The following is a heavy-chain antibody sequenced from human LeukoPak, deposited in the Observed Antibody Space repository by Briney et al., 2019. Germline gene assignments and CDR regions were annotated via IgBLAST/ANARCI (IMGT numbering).Heavy chain of an antibody. Sequence: ASVTVSCKASGYTFTSYGISWVRQAPGQGLEWMGWISAYNGNTNYAQKLQGRVTMTTDTSTSTAYMELRSLRSDDTAVYYCARVSPYYYDSSGYYFARWFDPWGQGTLVTVSS. CDR3: ARVSPYYYDSSGYYFARWFDP. J-gene: IGHJ5*02. CDR2: ISAYNGNT. CDR1: GYTFTSYG. D-gene: IGHD3-22*01. V-gene: IGHV1-18*01.